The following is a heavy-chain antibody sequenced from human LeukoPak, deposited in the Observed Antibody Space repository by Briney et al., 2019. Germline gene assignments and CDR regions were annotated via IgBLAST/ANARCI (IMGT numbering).Heavy chain of an antibody. CDR2: INPSGGST. Sequence: ASVKVSCKASGYTFTSYYMHWVRQAPGQGLEWMGIINPSGGSTSYAQKFQGRVTMTRDTSTSTVYMELSSLRSEDTAVYYCARDRAYCGGDCYSLGGVWFDPWGQGTLVTVSS. V-gene: IGHV1-46*01. D-gene: IGHD2-21*02. J-gene: IGHJ5*02. CDR1: GYTFTSYY. CDR3: ARDRAYCGGDCYSLGGVWFDP.